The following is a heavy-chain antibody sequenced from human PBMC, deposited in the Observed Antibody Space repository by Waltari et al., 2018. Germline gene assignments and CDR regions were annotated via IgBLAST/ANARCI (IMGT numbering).Heavy chain of an antibody. CDR3: ARHAFGNSGWHFFDY. Sequence: EVQLVQSGAELKTPGESLRISCQGSGYSFTNHWITWVRQMPGKGLEWMGRFDPAGTYTNYSPSFQGHVTVSADKSISTAYLQWSSLKASDTAIYYCARHAFGNSGWHFFDYWGQGTLVTVSS. CDR2: FDPAGTYT. D-gene: IGHD6-19*01. J-gene: IGHJ4*02. V-gene: IGHV5-10-1*03. CDR1: GYSFTNHW.